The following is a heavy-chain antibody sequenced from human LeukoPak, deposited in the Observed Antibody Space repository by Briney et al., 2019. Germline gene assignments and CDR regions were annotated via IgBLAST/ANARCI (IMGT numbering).Heavy chain of an antibody. CDR2: IYSGGST. D-gene: IGHD3-22*01. V-gene: IGHV3-66*01. J-gene: IGHJ4*02. CDR3: ASIMRDYYDSSGTLFDY. Sequence: GGSLRLSCAASGFTVSTYYMTWVRQGPGKGLEWVSIIYSGGSTYYAGSVKGRFTVSRDNPKNTLYLQMNSLRAEDTAVYYCASIMRDYYDSSGTLFDYWGQGTLVTVSS. CDR1: GFTVSTYY.